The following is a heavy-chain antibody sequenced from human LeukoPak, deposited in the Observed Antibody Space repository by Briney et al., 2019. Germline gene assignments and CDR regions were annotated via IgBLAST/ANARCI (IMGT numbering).Heavy chain of an antibody. Sequence: ASVKVSCKTSGYTFTGYYMHWVRQAPGQGLEWMGWINPNSGGTNYARKFQGRVTMTRDTSISTAYMELSRLRSDDTAVYYCARVKTDYGDYRLDYWGQGTLVTVSS. V-gene: IGHV1-2*02. CDR2: INPNSGGT. D-gene: IGHD4-17*01. CDR3: ARVKTDYGDYRLDY. CDR1: GYTFTGYY. J-gene: IGHJ4*02.